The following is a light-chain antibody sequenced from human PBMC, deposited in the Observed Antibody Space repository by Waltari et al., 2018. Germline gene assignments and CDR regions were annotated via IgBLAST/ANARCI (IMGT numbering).Light chain of an antibody. CDR3: QQYGSSVMYT. Sequence: QSPCTLSLSPGERATLSCRASQSLSRSRLAWYQQKPGQAPRLLIYAASSRATGIPDRFSGSGSGTDFSLTISRVEPEDFAVYYCQQYGSSVMYTFGQGTKLEIQ. CDR2: AAS. CDR1: QSLSRSR. J-gene: IGKJ2*01. V-gene: IGKV3-20*01.